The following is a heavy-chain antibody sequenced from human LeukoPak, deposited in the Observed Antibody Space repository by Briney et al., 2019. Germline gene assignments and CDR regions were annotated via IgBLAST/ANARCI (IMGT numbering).Heavy chain of an antibody. CDR3: ARLIPHALNMDV. Sequence: SETLSLTCAVYGGSFSGYYWSWIRQPPGKGLEWIGEINHSGSTNYNPSLKSRVTISVDTSKNQFSLKLSSVTAADTAVYYCARLIPHALNMDVWGKGTTVTISS. CDR2: INHSGST. V-gene: IGHV4-34*01. J-gene: IGHJ6*03. CDR1: GGSFSGYY.